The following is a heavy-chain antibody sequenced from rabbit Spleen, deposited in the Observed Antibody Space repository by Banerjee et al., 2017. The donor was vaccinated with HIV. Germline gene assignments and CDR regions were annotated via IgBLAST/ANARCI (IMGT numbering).Heavy chain of an antibody. J-gene: IGHJ2*01. CDR2: IDAGSSGST. CDR1: GFSFSDRDV. D-gene: IGHD1-1*01. Sequence: QEQLVESGGGLVKPEGSLTLTCKASGFSFSDRDVMCWVRQAPGKGLEWIACIDAGSSGSTYYASWAKGRFTISKTSSTTVTLQMTSLTAADTATYFCARNYVNAFDPRGPGTLVTVS. CDR3: ARNYVNAFDP. V-gene: IGHV1S45*01.